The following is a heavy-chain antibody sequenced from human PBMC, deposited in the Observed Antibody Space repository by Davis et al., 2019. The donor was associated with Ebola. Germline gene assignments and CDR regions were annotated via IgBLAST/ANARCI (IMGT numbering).Heavy chain of an antibody. CDR3: ARGDFDWLRVGMDV. J-gene: IGHJ6*02. CDR2: INHSGST. V-gene: IGHV4-34*01. D-gene: IGHD3-9*01. CDR1: GGSFSGYY. Sequence: GSLRLSCAVYGGSFSGYYWSWIRQPPGKGLEWLGEINHSGSTNYNPSLKSRVTISVDTSKNQFSLKLSSVTAADTAVYYCARGDFDWLRVGMDVWGQGTTVTVSS.